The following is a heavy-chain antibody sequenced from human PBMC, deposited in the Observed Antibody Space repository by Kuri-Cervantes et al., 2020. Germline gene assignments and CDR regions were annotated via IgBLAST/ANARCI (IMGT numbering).Heavy chain of an antibody. J-gene: IGHJ4*02. CDR1: GGT. CDR3: ARGRGPDF. V-gene: IGHV1-8*01. CDR2: MNPDSGNA. Sequence: ASVKVSCKASGGTWVRQAPGQGLEWMGWMNPDSGNAGYAQKFQDRVTMTGDTSISTAYMDLGSLRSEDTAVYYCARGRGPDFWGQGTLVTVSS. D-gene: IGHD3-10*01.